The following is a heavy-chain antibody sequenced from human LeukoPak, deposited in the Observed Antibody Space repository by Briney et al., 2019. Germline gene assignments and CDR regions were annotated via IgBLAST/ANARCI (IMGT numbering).Heavy chain of an antibody. V-gene: IGHV3-30*18. J-gene: IGHJ4*02. CDR1: GSTFSSYG. CDR3: AKAHSSSFSPFDY. CDR2: ISYDGSNK. D-gene: IGHD6-13*01. Sequence: PGGSLRLSCAASGSTFSSYGMHWVRQAPGKGLEWVAVISYDGSNKYYADSVKGRFTISRDNSKNTLYLQMNSLRAEDTAVYYCAKAHSSSFSPFDYWGQGTLVTVSS.